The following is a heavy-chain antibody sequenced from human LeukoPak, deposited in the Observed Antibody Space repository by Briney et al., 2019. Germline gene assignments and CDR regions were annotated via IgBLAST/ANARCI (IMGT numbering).Heavy chain of an antibody. CDR2: ISYDGSYK. CDR1: RFTFSSYG. CDR3: AKEGPAYGSGSYHKYNWFDP. Sequence: PGGSLRLSRAASRFTFSSYGMHLVRQAPGKGVECVSLISYDGSYKYYADSVKGRFTISRDNSKNTLYLQMNSLRAEDAAVYYCAKEGPAYGSGSYHKYNWFDPWGQGTLVTVSS. J-gene: IGHJ5*02. D-gene: IGHD3-10*01. V-gene: IGHV3-30*18.